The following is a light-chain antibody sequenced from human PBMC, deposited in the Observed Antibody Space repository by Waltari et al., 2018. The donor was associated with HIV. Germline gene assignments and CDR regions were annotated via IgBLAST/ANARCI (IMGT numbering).Light chain of an antibody. CDR3: HVWNSTSDLGV. V-gene: IGLV3-21*02. J-gene: IGLJ7*01. CDR2: DDR. CDR1: NIGSKS. Sequence: SSVLTQPPSVSVAPGQTARIPCGGPNIGSKSVHWYQPRPGQAPVVVVYDDRVRPSGIPERFSGSNSGNTATLTISRVEAGDEADYYCHVWNSTSDLGVFGGGTQLTVL.